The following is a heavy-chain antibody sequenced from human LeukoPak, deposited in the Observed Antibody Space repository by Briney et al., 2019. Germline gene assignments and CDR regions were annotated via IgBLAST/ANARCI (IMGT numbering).Heavy chain of an antibody. CDR2: ISYDGSNK. Sequence: GSLRLSCAASGFTFSSYAMHWVRQAPGKGLEWVAVISYDGSNKYYADSVKGRFTISRDNSKNTLYLQMNSLRAEDTAVYYCARDYGPSYSSGWWGGFDYWGQGTLVTVSS. V-gene: IGHV3-30*04. J-gene: IGHJ4*02. CDR3: ARDYGPSYSSGWWGGFDY. D-gene: IGHD6-19*01. CDR1: GFTFSSYA.